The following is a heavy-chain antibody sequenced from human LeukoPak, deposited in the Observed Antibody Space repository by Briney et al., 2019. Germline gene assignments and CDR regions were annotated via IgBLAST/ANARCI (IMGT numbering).Heavy chain of an antibody. V-gene: IGHV3-9*01. D-gene: IGHD1-26*01. Sequence: GGSLRLSCAASGFTFDDYAMHWVRQAPGKGLEWVSGISWNSGNIGYADSVMGRFTISRDNAKNTLYLQMNSLRAEDTAVYYCARGYSGSYRVDYWGQGTLVTVSS. J-gene: IGHJ4*02. CDR2: ISWNSGNI. CDR1: GFTFDDYA. CDR3: ARGYSGSYRVDY.